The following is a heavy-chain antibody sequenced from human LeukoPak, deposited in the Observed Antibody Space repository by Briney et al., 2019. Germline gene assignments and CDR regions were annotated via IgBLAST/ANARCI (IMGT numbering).Heavy chain of an antibody. CDR1: GFTFSSYG. J-gene: IGHJ6*03. V-gene: IGHV4-4*02. Sequence: GSLRLSCAASGFTFSSYGMHWVRQAPGKGLEWIGEIYHGGSTNYNPSLKSRVTISLDESQNQFSLKLSSVTAADTAVYYCARYYYYYMDVWGKGTTVTVSS. CDR3: ARYYYYYMDV. CDR2: IYHGGST.